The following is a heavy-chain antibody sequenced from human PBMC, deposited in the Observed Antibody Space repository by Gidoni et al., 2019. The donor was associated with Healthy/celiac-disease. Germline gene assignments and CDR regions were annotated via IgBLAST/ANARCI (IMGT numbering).Heavy chain of an antibody. Sequence: EVQLVESGGGLVQPGRSLRLSCTASGFTFGDYAMSWVRQAPGKGLEWVGFIRSKAYGGTTEYAASVKGRFTISRDDSKSIAYLQMNSLKTEDTAVYYCTADTDRGCYWGQGTLVTVSS. CDR3: TADTDRGCY. CDR1: GFTFGDYA. J-gene: IGHJ4*02. D-gene: IGHD5-18*01. V-gene: IGHV3-49*04. CDR2: IRSKAYGGTT.